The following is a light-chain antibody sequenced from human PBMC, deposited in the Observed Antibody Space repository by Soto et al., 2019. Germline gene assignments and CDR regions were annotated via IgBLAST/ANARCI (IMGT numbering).Light chain of an antibody. Sequence: QSVLTQPPSASGSPGQSVAISCTGTSSDVGGYNYVSWYQQHPGKAPKLMIYEVNKRPSGVPDRFSGSKSGNTASLTVSGLQAEDEADYYCATWDGSLPGEVFGGGTQLTVL. V-gene: IGLV2-8*01. J-gene: IGLJ2*01. CDR1: SSDVGGYNY. CDR2: EVN. CDR3: ATWDGSLPGEV.